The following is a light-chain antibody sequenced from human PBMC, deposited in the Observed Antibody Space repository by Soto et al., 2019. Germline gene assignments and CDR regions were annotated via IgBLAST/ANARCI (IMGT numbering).Light chain of an antibody. Sequence: EIVLTQSPATLSVSPGERATLSCRASQTISSNYLAWYQQKPGQAPSGLNYGTSSRATGIPDMFSGSASGKDVTLTIMRLEREESAIYDCQQYVSWTFGQGTKVEIK. CDR3: QQYVSWT. J-gene: IGKJ1*01. V-gene: IGKV3-20*01. CDR2: GTS. CDR1: QTISSNY.